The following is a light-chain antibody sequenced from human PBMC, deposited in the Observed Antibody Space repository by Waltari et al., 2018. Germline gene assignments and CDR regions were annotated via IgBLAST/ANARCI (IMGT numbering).Light chain of an antibody. CDR2: EVP. CDR1: SSDVGRYNL. J-gene: IGLJ1*01. CDR3: CSYAGSATPYV. V-gene: IGLV2-23*02. Sequence: QSALTQPASVSGSPGQSITSSCTGTSSDVGRYNLVSWYQQHPGKAPLLMFFEVPKRPSGVSMRFSGSTSGNTASLTISGLQAEDEADYYCCSYAGSATPYVFGTGTKVTVL.